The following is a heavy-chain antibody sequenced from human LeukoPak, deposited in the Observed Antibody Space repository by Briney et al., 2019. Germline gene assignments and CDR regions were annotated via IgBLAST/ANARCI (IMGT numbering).Heavy chain of an antibody. D-gene: IGHD4-17*01. CDR3: ASPPDNRDYGAAFDC. CDR2: IYHSGTT. V-gene: IGHV4-38-2*01. Sequence: SETLSLTCGVSDYSISSGYFWGWIRQPPGKGLEGIGSIYHSGTTYYNPSLKSRVTISVDTSNTQFSLQLSSVTAADTAVYYCASPPDNRDYGAAFDCWGQGTLVTVSS. J-gene: IGHJ4*02. CDR1: DYSISSGYF.